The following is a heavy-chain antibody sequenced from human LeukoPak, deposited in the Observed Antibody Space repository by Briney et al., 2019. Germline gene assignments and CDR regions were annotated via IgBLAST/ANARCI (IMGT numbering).Heavy chain of an antibody. CDR1: GFTFSNYW. J-gene: IGHJ4*02. V-gene: IGHV3-74*01. CDR2: INDDGSAT. CDR3: AREILAPGKTHDY. Sequence: GGSLRLSCAASGFTFSNYWMHWVRQVPGKGLVWVSRINDDGSATFYADSVEGRFTISRDNAKNTLFLQINSLRAEDTAVYYCAREILAPGKTHDYWGQGILVTVSS.